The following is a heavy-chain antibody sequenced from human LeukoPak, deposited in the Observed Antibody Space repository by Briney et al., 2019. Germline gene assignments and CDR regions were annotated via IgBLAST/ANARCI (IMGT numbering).Heavy chain of an antibody. CDR2: IWDDGSSK. CDR1: GFTFSSYG. V-gene: IGHV3-33*06. J-gene: IGHJ4*02. D-gene: IGHD1-26*01. Sequence: GGSLRLSCAASGFTFSSYGMHWARQAPGKELEWVAVIWDDGSSKYYGDSVKGRFTISRDNSKNTLYLQMNSLRAEDTAVYYCAKPTRGSGSFLIDFWGQGTLVTVSS. CDR3: AKPTRGSGSFLIDF.